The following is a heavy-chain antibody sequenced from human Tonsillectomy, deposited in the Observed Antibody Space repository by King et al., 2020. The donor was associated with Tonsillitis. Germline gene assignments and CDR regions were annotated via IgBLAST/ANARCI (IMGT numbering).Heavy chain of an antibody. CDR3: AKDSSYVLGWYFDL. CDR1: GFTFSSYG. Sequence: VQLVESGGGVVQPGRSLRLSCAASGFTFSSYGMHWVRQAPGKGLEGVAVISYDGNNKYYADSVKGRFTISRDNSKSTLYLQMNSLRAEETAVYFCAKDSSYVLGWYFDLWGRGTLVTVSS. D-gene: IGHD3-16*01. CDR2: ISYDGNNK. J-gene: IGHJ2*01. V-gene: IGHV3-30*18.